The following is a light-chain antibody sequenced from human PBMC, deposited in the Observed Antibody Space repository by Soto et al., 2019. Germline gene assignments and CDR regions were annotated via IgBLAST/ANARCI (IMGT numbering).Light chain of an antibody. CDR1: PSVSRN. CDR2: GAS. J-gene: IGKJ5*01. V-gene: IGKV3-15*01. CDR3: QQYQKWPPIT. Sequence: EIVMTQSPATLSASPGERVTFSCRASPSVSRNLAWYQQKPGHGPRLLIYGASSRATGIPDRFSGSGSGTEFTLNITGLQSEDFAVYYCQQYQKWPPITFGQGTRLDIK.